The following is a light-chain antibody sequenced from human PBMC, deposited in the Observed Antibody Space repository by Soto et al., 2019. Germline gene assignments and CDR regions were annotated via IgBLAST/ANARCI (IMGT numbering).Light chain of an antibody. CDR1: QSVSSN. J-gene: IGKJ1*01. V-gene: IGKV3-11*01. Sequence: EIEMTQSPSTLSVSLGERATLTCRASQSVSSNLAWYQQKPGQAPRLLIYVASSMATGVPARFSGSGSGTDFTLTISSLEPEDFAVYYCQQRSNWPWTFGQGTKVDIK. CDR3: QQRSNWPWT. CDR2: VAS.